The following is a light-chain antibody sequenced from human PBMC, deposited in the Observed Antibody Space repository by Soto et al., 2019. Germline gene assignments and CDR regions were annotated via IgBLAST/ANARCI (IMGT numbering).Light chain of an antibody. CDR1: QGISSY. Sequence: AIRMTQSPFSLSASVGDRVTITCWASQGISSYLAWYQQKPAKAPKLFIYYASSLQSGVPSRISGSGSGTDYTLTISNLQPEGFATYYGQQYYYTPPTFGQGTKLEIK. CDR2: YAS. CDR3: QQYYYTPPT. J-gene: IGKJ2*01. V-gene: IGKV1D-43*01.